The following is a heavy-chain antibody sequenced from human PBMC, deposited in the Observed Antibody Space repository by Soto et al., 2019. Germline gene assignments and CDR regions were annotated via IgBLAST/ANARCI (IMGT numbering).Heavy chain of an antibody. D-gene: IGHD6-19*01. Sequence: GGSLRLSCAASGFTFSSYRMHWVRQAPGKGLVWVSRINSDGSSTSYADSVKGRFTISRDNAKNTLYLQMDSLRAEDTAVYYCARGYSSGWYDWYYYYGMDVWGQGTTVTVSS. CDR1: GFTFSSYR. CDR3: ARGYSSGWYDWYYYYGMDV. V-gene: IGHV3-74*01. CDR2: INSDGSST. J-gene: IGHJ6*02.